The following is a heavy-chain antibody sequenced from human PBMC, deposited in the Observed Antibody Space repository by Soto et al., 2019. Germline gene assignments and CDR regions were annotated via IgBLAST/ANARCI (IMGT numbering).Heavy chain of an antibody. J-gene: IGHJ4*02. Sequence: GGSLRLSCAASGFTFSSYWMSWVRQAPGKGLEWVANIKQDGSEKYYVDSVKGRFTISRDNAKNSLYLQMNSLRAEDTAVYCCARGYDVLRFLEWLPYFDYWGQGTLVTVSS. CDR2: IKQDGSEK. CDR1: GFTFSSYW. D-gene: IGHD3-3*01. V-gene: IGHV3-7*01. CDR3: ARGYDVLRFLEWLPYFDY.